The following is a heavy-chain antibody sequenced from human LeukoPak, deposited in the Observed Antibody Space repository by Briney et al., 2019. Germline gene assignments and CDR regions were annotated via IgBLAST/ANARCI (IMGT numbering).Heavy chain of an antibody. Sequence: GGSLRLSCAASGFTFSTCEMNWVRQAPGKGLEWVSYISSSGSTIYYADSVKGRFTISRDNAKNSLYLQMNSLRAEDTAVYYCARDRSSSWGNWFDPWGQGTLVTVSS. V-gene: IGHV3-48*03. CDR3: ARDRSSSWGNWFDP. D-gene: IGHD6-13*01. CDR1: GFTFSTCE. CDR2: ISSSGSTI. J-gene: IGHJ5*02.